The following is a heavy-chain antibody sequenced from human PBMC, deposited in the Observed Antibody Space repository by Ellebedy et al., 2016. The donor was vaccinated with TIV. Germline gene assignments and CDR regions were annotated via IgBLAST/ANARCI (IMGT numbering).Heavy chain of an antibody. V-gene: IGHV4-39*07. CDR3: ARGSGCGGDCYSQGSGDAFDIWGQDI. CDR1: GGSISSSDYY. Sequence: SEILSLTXTVSGGSISSSDYYWGWIRQPPGKGLEWIGSVFYSGSTYYNPSLKSRVTISVDTSKNQFSLKLSSVTAADTAVYYCARGSGCGGDCYSQGSGDAFDIWGQDIWGQGTMVTVSS. CDR2: VFYSGST. D-gene: IGHD2-21*01. J-gene: IGHJ3*02.